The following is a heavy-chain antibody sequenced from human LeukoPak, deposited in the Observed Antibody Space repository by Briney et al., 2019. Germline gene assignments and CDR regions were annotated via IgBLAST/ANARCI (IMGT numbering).Heavy chain of an antibody. CDR2: IYYRGST. V-gene: IGHV4-59*08. CDR1: GGPISSYY. CDR3: ARHTGRGEYSSGWYGTKRYYFDY. J-gene: IGHJ4*02. D-gene: IGHD6-19*01. Sequence: SETLSLTCTVSGGPISSYYWSWIRQPPGKGLEWIGYIYYRGSTNYNPSLKSRVTISVDTSKNQFSLKLSSVTAADTAVYYCARHTGRGEYSSGWYGTKRYYFDYWGQGTLVTVSS.